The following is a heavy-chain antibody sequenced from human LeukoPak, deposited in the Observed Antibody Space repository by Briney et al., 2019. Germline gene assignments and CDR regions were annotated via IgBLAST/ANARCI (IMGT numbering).Heavy chain of an antibody. CDR2: IWYDGGNK. D-gene: IGHD5-18*01. CDR1: GFTFSSYG. V-gene: IGHV3-33*01. Sequence: GGSLRLSCAASGFTFSSYGMHWVRQAPGKGLEWVAVIWYDGGNKYYADSVKGRFTISRDNSKNTLYLQMNSLRAEDTAVYYCARDGAIQLWLRFFDYWGQRTLVTVSS. CDR3: ARDGAIQLWLRFFDY. J-gene: IGHJ4*02.